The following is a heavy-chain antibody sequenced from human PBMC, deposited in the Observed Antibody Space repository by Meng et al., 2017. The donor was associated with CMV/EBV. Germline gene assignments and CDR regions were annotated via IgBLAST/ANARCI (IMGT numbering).Heavy chain of an antibody. CDR3: ARAQSGSYAPTPFDY. Sequence: GESLKISCHGSGFTFDDYGMSWVRQAPGRGLGWVSGVNWNGGRTGYADSVKGRFNISRDNAKNSLYLQMNSLRAEDTALYYCARAQSGSYAPTPFDYWGQGTLVTVSS. CDR1: GFTFDDYG. J-gene: IGHJ4*02. CDR2: VNWNGGRT. D-gene: IGHD1-26*01. V-gene: IGHV3-20*04.